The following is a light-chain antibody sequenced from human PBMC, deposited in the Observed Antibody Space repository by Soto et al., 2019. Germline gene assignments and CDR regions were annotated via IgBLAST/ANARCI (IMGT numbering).Light chain of an antibody. CDR3: QHFSSYSTSM. CDR2: DAS. Sequence: DIQMTQSPSILAASVGDRVTITCRASQTISNWLAWYQQKPGKAPELLIYDASSLKSGVPSRFSGSGSGTDFTLTFNSLQPDDLATYYCQHFSSYSTSMFGRGTKVDIK. V-gene: IGKV1-5*01. CDR1: QTISNW. J-gene: IGKJ1*01.